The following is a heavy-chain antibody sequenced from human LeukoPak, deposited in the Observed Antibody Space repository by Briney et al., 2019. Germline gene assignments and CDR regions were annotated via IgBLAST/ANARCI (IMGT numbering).Heavy chain of an antibody. Sequence: PGGSLRLSCAASGFTFSNAWMSWVRQAPGKGLEWVGRIKSKTDGGTTDYAAPVKGRFTISRDDSKNTLYLQMNSLKTEDTAVYYCTTHGDIGSFFSSSGWYFRRFFDYWGQGTLVTVSS. CDR3: TTHGDIGSFFSSSGWYFRRFFDY. CDR1: GFTFSNAW. D-gene: IGHD6-19*01. V-gene: IGHV3-15*01. J-gene: IGHJ4*02. CDR2: IKSKTDGGTT.